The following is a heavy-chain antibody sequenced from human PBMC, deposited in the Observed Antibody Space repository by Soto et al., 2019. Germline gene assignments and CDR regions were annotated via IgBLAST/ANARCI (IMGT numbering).Heavy chain of an antibody. D-gene: IGHD3-10*01. CDR1: GGSFSGYY. CDR2: INHSGST. CDR3: ARGGVVRGVITH. Sequence: SETLSLTCAVYGGSFSGYYWSWIRQPPGKGLEWIGEINHSGSTNYNPSLKSRVTISVDTSKNQFSLKLSSVTAADTAVYYCARGGVVRGVITHWGQGTLVNVSS. J-gene: IGHJ4*02. V-gene: IGHV4-34*01.